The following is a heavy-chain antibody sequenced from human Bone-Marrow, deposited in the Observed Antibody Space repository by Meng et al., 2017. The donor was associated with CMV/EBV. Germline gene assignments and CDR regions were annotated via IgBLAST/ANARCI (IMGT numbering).Heavy chain of an antibody. CDR3: ARTEVPYYYYYGMDV. D-gene: IGHD1-1*01. CDR2: IKQDGSEK. V-gene: IGHV3-7*01. Sequence: GESLKLPCAASGFTFSSYWMSWVRQAPGKGLEWVANIKQDGSEKYCVDSVNGRLTISRDNAKNSLYLQMNSLRAEDTAVYYCARTEVPYYYYYGMDVWGQGTTVTGSS. J-gene: IGHJ6*02. CDR1: GFTFSSYW.